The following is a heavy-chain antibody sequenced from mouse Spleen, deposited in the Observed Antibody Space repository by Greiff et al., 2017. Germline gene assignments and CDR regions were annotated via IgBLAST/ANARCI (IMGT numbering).Heavy chain of an antibody. CDR3: ARRNYGSSPHWYFGV. D-gene: IGHD1-1*01. J-gene: IGHJ1*01. CDR1: GYTFTDYN. V-gene: IGHV1-18*01. CDR2: INPNNGGT. Sequence: VQLQQSGPELVKPGASVKIPCKASGYTFTDYNMDWVKQSHGKSLEWIGDINPNNGGTNYNQKFKGKATLTVDKSSSTAYMELRSLTSEDTAVYYCARRNYGSSPHWYFGVWGAGTTVTVSS.